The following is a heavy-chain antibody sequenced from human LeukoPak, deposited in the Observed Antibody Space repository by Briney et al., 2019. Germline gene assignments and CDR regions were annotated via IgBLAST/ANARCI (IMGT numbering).Heavy chain of an antibody. J-gene: IGHJ4*02. CDR2: ISAYNGNT. D-gene: IGHD3-10*01. CDR3: GSFDY. Sequence: GASVKVSCKASGYTFTSYDISWVRQAPGQGLEWMGWISAYNGNTNYAQKLQGRVTMTTDTSTSTAYMDTAVYYCARDHYYGSGSFDYWGQGTLVTVSS. CDR1: GYTFTSYD. V-gene: IGHV1-18*01.